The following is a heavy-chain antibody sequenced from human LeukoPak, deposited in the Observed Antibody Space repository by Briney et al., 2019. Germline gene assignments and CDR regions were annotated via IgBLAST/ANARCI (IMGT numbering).Heavy chain of an antibody. CDR3: ARVSSQSLDY. Sequence: ASVKVSCKASGYTFTRHHIHWVRQAPGQGLEGMGLINPGDGGTGYAQKFQGRVTMTRDTSTGTVYMEVSSMRSEDTAVYYCARVSSQSLDYWGQGTLVTVSS. V-gene: IGHV1-46*01. CDR2: INPGDGGT. CDR1: GYTFTRHH. J-gene: IGHJ4*02.